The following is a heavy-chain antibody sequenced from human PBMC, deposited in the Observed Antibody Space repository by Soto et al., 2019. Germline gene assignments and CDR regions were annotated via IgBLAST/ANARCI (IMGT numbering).Heavy chain of an antibody. V-gene: IGHV3-48*02. CDR2: ISSSSTI. Sequence: PGGSLRLSCAASGFTFSSYSMNWVRQAPGKGLEWVSYISSSSTIYYADSVKGRFTISRDNAKNSLYLQMNSLRDEDTAVYYCARDHSGSWGWGQGTLVTVSS. J-gene: IGHJ4*02. CDR1: GFTFSSYS. CDR3: ARDHSGSWG. D-gene: IGHD1-26*01.